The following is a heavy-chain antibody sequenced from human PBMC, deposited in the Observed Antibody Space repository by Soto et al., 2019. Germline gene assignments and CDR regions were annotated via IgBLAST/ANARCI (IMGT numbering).Heavy chain of an antibody. V-gene: IGHV3-23*01. Sequence: PGGSLRLSCAASGFTFSSYAMNWVRQAPGKGLEWVSAVSGSGGTTYFADSAEGRFTISRDNSKNKVYLQMNSLRVEDTAVYYCAKALSGGGYYYYYGMDVWGQGTTVTV. CDR3: AKALSGGGYYYYYGMDV. D-gene: IGHD2-15*01. CDR2: VSGSGGTT. CDR1: GFTFSSYA. J-gene: IGHJ6*02.